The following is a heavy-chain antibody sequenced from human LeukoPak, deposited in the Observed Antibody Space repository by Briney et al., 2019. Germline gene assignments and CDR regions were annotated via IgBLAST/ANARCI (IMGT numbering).Heavy chain of an antibody. D-gene: IGHD2-8*01. J-gene: IGHJ4*02. CDR1: GFTFSSYD. CDR2: ISSSSNYI. Sequence: PGGSLRLSCAASGFTFSSYDMHWVRQAPGKGLEWVSAISSSSNYIYYADSLKGRFTISRDNAKNSLYLQMNSLRAEDTAVYYCARGVYYFDFWGQGTLVTVSS. V-gene: IGHV3-21*01. CDR3: ARGVYYFDF.